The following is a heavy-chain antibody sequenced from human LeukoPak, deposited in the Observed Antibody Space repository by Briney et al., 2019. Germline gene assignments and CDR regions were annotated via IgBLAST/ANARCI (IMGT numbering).Heavy chain of an antibody. J-gene: IGHJ4*02. CDR1: GFTFSNAW. Sequence: GGSLRLSCAASGFTFSNAWMSWVRQAPGKGLEWVGRIKSKTDGGTTDYAAPVKGRFTISRDDSKNTLYLQMNSLKTEDTVVYYCTTETYYDILTGYYRFDYWGQGTLVTVSS. D-gene: IGHD3-9*01. CDR3: TTETYYDILTGYYRFDY. V-gene: IGHV3-15*01. CDR2: IKSKTDGGTT.